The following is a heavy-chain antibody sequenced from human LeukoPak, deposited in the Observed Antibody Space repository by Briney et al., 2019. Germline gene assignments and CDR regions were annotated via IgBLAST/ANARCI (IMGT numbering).Heavy chain of an antibody. Sequence: KTSETLSLTCTVSGDSISSPSSYWGWIRRPPEKGLEWIATIHSSGSTYSNPSLKSRVTISVHTSKNQLSLKLISLTAADTAVYYCARATDYGDYDYYYMDVWGKGTTVTISS. CDR1: GDSISSPSSY. V-gene: IGHV4-39*07. D-gene: IGHD4-17*01. CDR2: IHSSGST. J-gene: IGHJ6*03. CDR3: ARATDYGDYDYYYMDV.